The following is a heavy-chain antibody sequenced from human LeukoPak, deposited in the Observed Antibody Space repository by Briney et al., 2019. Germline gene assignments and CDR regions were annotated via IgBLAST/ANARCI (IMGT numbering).Heavy chain of an antibody. CDR1: GGSISSYY. CDR3: ARHYDYVWGSYRYPYYFDY. CDR2: IYTSGST. V-gene: IGHV4-4*09. Sequence: SETLSLTCTVSGGSISSYYWSWIRQPPGKGLEWIGYIYTSGSTNYNPSLKSRVTISVDTSKNQFSLKLSSVIAADTAVYYCARHYDYVWGSYRYPYYFDYWGQGTLVTVSS. J-gene: IGHJ4*02. D-gene: IGHD3-16*02.